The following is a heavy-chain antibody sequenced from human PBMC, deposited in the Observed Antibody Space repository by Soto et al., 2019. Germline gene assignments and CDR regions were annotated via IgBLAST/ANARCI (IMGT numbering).Heavy chain of an antibody. Sequence: QVQLVESGGGLVRPGGSLRLSCVASGFTFRDYYMTWFRQAPGKGLEWLSYIDSSTKYTNYADSVKRRFTISRDNAKNSLYLQMNSLRADDTAVYYCAREYYYTMDVWGQGTMVTVSS. CDR3: AREYYYTMDV. CDR1: GFTFRDYY. J-gene: IGHJ6*02. CDR2: IDSSTKYT. V-gene: IGHV3-11*05.